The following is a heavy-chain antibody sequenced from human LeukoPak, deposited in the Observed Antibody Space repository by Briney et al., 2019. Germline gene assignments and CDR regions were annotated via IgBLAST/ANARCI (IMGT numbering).Heavy chain of an antibody. D-gene: IGHD3-10*01. J-gene: IGHJ4*02. CDR1: GFTFDDYG. CDR2: INWNGESI. CDR3: ARDDFGDSIDY. Sequence: SGGSLRLSCAASGFTFDDYGMNWVRQAPGKGLEWVSGINWNGESIGYADSVKGRFTISRDNTKNSLYLQMDSLRAEDTAVYYCARDDFGDSIDYWGQGTLVTVSS. V-gene: IGHV3-20*04.